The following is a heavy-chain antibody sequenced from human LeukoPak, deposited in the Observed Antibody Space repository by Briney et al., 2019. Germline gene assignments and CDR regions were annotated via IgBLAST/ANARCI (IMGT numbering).Heavy chain of an antibody. J-gene: IGHJ5*02. CDR2: IYYSGST. CDR3: ARDQYYDSKGWFDP. D-gene: IGHD3-22*01. Sequence: KSSETLSLTCTVSGGSTSSYYWSWVRQPPGKGLEWIGYIYYSGSTNYNPSLKSRVTISVDTSKNQFSLKLSSVTAADTAVYYCARDQYYDSKGWFDPWGQGTLVTVSS. CDR1: GGSTSSYY. V-gene: IGHV4-59*01.